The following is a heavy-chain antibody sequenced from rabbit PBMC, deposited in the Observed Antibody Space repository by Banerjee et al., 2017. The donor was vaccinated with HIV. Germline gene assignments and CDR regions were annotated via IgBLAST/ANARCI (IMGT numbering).Heavy chain of an antibody. Sequence: QSLEESGGGLVKPEGSLTLTCKASGLDLSSYYYMCWVRQAPGKRPEWIACIYNGDGSTYYASWAKGRFTISKTSSTTVTLQMTSLTAADTATYFCARSNTGYYSLFGLWGQGTLVTVS. CDR3: ARSNTGYYSLFGL. CDR2: IYNGDGST. V-gene: IGHV1S40*01. J-gene: IGHJ3*01. D-gene: IGHD1-1*01. CDR1: GLDLSSYYY.